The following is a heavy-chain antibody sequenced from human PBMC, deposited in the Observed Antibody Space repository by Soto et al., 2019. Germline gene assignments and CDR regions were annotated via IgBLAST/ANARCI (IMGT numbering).Heavy chain of an antibody. CDR3: VSRSDGFDY. J-gene: IGHJ4*02. CDR1: GLAFSTYG. Sequence: QVQLVESGGGVVQPGRSLRLSCAVSGLAFSTYGMHWVRQAPGKGLEWVAVIWSDGSNINYADSVKGRFTISRDNSKKVLYLQMNNLRVEDTAVYYCVSRSDGFDYWGQGTLVTVSS. V-gene: IGHV3-33*01. CDR2: IWSDGSNI.